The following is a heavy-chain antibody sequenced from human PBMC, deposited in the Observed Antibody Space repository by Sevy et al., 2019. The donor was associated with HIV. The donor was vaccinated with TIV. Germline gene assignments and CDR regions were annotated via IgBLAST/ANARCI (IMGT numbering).Heavy chain of an antibody. J-gene: IGHJ3*02. CDR3: ARDAKLYYDSSGYYYAPDAFDI. CDR1: GFTFSSYS. CDR2: ISSSSSYI. V-gene: IGHV3-21*01. D-gene: IGHD3-22*01. Sequence: GGSLRLSCAASGFTFSSYSMNWVRQAPGKGLEWVSSISSSSSYIYYADSVKGRFTISSDNAKNSLYMQMNSLRAEDRAVYYSARDAKLYYDSSGYYYAPDAFDIWGQGTMVTVSS.